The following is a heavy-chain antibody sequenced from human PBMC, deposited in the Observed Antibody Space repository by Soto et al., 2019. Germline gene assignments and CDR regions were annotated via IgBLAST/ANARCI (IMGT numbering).Heavy chain of an antibody. D-gene: IGHD3-16*02. Sequence: SETLSLTCTVSGGSISSGGYYWSWIRQHPGQGLEWIGYIYYSGSTYYNPSLKSRVTISVDTSKNQFSLKLSSVTDADTAVYYCARVGSVLSYYYLMYVCGKGTTVTVAS. J-gene: IGHJ6*03. V-gene: IGHV4-31*03. CDR2: IYYSGST. CDR3: ARVGSVLSYYYLMYV. CDR1: GGSISSGGYY.